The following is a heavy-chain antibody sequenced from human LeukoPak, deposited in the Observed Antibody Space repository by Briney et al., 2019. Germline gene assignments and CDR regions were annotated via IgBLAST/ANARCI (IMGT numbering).Heavy chain of an antibody. CDR2: ISAYNDNT. CDR1: GYTFTNYG. V-gene: IGHV1-18*01. Sequence: ASVKVSCKASGYTFTNYGISWVRQAPGQGLEWMGWISAYNDNTNYAQKLQGRVTMTTDTSTSTAYMELRSLRSDDTAVYYCARGDTSGWRTPNDDYWGQGTLVIVSS. D-gene: IGHD6-19*01. J-gene: IGHJ4*02. CDR3: ARGDTSGWRTPNDDY.